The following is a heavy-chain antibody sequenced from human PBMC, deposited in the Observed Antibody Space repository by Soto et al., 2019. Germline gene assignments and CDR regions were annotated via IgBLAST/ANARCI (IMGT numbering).Heavy chain of an antibody. Sequence: SETLSLTCTVSGGSISSGGYYWSWIRQHPGKGLEWIGYIYYSGSTYYNPSLKSRVTISVDTSKNQFSLKLSSVTAADTAVYYCARDVPHGYCSSTSCYFYRYYYYMDVWGKGTTVTVSS. J-gene: IGHJ6*03. V-gene: IGHV4-31*03. CDR1: GGSISSGGYY. CDR2: IYYSGST. D-gene: IGHD2-2*03. CDR3: ARDVPHGYCSSTSCYFYRYYYYMDV.